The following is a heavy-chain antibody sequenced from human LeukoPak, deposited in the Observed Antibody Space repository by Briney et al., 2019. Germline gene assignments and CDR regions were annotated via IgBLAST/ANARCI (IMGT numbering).Heavy chain of an antibody. D-gene: IGHD4-17*01. V-gene: IGHV3-48*01. CDR3: ARDRYGDPTQEYFQH. J-gene: IGHJ1*01. CDR1: GFTFSSYS. CDR2: LSGSSSTI. Sequence: GGSLRLSCAASGFTFSSYSMNWVRQAPGKGLEGVSYLSGSSSTIYYADSVKGRFTISRDNAKHSLYLQMNSLRAEDTAVYYCARDRYGDPTQEYFQHWGQGTLVTVSS.